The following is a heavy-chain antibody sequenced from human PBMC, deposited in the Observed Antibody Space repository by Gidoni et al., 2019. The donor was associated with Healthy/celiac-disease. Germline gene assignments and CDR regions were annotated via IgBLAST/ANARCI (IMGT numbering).Heavy chain of an antibody. D-gene: IGHD2-15*01. CDR3: ARVPVVVAATYYYGMDV. CDR2: IYPGDSDT. Sequence: EVQLVQSGAEVKKPGESLKIYCTGSGSSFTSYWIGWVRQMPGKGLELMGIIYPGDSDTRYSPSFQGQVTISADKSISTAYLQWSSLKASDTAMYYCARVPVVVAATYYYGMDVWGQGTTVTVSS. J-gene: IGHJ6*02. CDR1: GSSFTSYW. V-gene: IGHV5-51*01.